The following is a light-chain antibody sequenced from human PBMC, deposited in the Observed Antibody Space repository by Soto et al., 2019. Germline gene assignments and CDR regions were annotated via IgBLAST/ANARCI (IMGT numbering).Light chain of an antibody. V-gene: IGLV2-14*01. J-gene: IGLJ1*01. CDR2: EVS. Sequence: QSALTQPASVSESPGQSITISCAGTSSDIGGYKYVSWYQQHPGKAPKLMIYEVSNRPSGVSNRFSGSKSGNTASLTISGLQAEDEADYYCSSYTSSSTLLYVFGTGTKVTVL. CDR3: SSYTSSSTLLYV. CDR1: SSDIGGYKY.